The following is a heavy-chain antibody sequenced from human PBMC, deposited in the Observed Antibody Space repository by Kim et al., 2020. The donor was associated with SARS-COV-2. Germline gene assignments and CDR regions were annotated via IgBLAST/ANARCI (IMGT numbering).Heavy chain of an antibody. V-gene: IGHV3-11*01. Sequence: GGSLRLSCAASGFTFSDYYMSWIRQAPGKGLEWVSYISSSGSTIYYADSVKGRFTISRDNAKNSLYLQMNSLRAEDTAVYYCARSHCGGDCHESLFDYWGQGTLVTVSS. CDR2: ISSSGSTI. CDR3: ARSHCGGDCHESLFDY. J-gene: IGHJ4*02. CDR1: GFTFSDYY. D-gene: IGHD2-21*02.